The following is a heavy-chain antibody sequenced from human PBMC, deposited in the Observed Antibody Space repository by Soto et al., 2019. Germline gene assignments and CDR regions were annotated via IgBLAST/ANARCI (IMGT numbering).Heavy chain of an antibody. CDR1: GYTFTSYG. CDR3: ARDRSDKLAAAGRDNWFDH. V-gene: IGHV1-18*01. D-gene: IGHD6-13*01. Sequence: ASVKVSCKASGYTFTSYGISWVRQAPGQGLEWMGWISAYNGNTNYAQKLQGRVTMTTDTSTSTAYMELRSLRSDDTAVYYCARDRSDKLAAAGRDNWFDHWGQGTLVTVSS. CDR2: ISAYNGNT. J-gene: IGHJ5*02.